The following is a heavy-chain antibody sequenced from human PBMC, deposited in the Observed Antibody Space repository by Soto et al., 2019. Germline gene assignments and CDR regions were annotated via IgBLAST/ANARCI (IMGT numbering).Heavy chain of an antibody. CDR3: ARDYSDYYDSSPMGWFDP. D-gene: IGHD3-22*01. V-gene: IGHV1-18*01. Sequence: ASVKVSCKASGYTFTSYGISWVRQATGQGLEWMGWISAYNGNTNYAQKLQGRVTMTTDTSTSTAYMELRSLRSDDTAVYYCARDYSDYYDSSPMGWFDPWGQGTQVTVSS. CDR2: ISAYNGNT. CDR1: GYTFTSYG. J-gene: IGHJ5*02.